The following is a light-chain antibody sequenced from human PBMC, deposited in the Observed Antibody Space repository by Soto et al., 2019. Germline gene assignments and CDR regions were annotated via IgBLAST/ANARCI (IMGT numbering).Light chain of an antibody. V-gene: IGKV2D-29*01. CDR3: MQTVQAPWT. J-gene: IGKJ1*01. CDR2: AVS. Sequence: VMTQTPLSLSVTPGQPASISCKSSQSLVYSDGKTYFYWYLQKPGQPPQLLVYAVSNRFSGVPDRFSGSGAGTDFTLKISRVEAEDVGVYYCMQTVQAPWTFGQGTKVEIK. CDR1: QSLVYSDGKTY.